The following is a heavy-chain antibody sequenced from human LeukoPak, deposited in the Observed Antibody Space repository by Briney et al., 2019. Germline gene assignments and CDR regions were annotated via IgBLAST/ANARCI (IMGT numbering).Heavy chain of an antibody. CDR2: ISGSGAGK. CDR3: AKAAYGDYAGAFDI. CDR1: GFTFSTYA. D-gene: IGHD4-17*01. Sequence: GGSLRLSCAASGFTFSTYAMTWVRQAPGKGLEWVSRISGSGAGKFYAAPVKGRFTTSRDNSKNTLYVQMNSLRAEDTAVYYCAKAAYGDYAGAFDIWGQGTMVIVSS. V-gene: IGHV3-23*01. J-gene: IGHJ3*02.